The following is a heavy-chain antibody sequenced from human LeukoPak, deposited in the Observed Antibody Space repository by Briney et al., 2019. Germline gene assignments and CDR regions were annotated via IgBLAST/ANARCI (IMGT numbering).Heavy chain of an antibody. V-gene: IGHV3-21*04. CDR1: GFTFSSYS. D-gene: IGHD4-23*01. J-gene: IGHJ3*02. CDR2: ISSSSSYI. CDR3: AKDSFAGNGRWDAFDI. Sequence: GGSLRLSCAASGFTFSSYSMNWVRQAPGKGLEWVSSISSSSSYIYYADSVKGRFTISRDNAKNSLYLQMNSLRAEDTAVYYCAKDSFAGNGRWDAFDIWGQGTMVAVSS.